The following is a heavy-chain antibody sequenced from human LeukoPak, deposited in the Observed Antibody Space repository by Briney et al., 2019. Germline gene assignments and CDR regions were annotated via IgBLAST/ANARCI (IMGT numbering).Heavy chain of an antibody. V-gene: IGHV4-4*08. CDR3: AGRGQRYFRD. J-gene: IGHJ1*01. Sequence: PSETLSLTFTVYSDSNSSATWSWTRQPPGKGLERIGYIYRFGNTDYNPSLMRRVTISLDTSKKQLSLNLTSVTTAEPAFHYCAGRGQRYFRDWGQGTLVTVSS. CDR2: IYRFGNT. CDR1: SDSNSSAT.